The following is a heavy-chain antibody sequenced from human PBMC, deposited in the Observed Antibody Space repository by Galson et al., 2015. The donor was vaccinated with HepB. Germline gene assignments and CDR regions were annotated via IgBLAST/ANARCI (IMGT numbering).Heavy chain of an antibody. V-gene: IGHV1-3*01. CDR1: GYTFTSYA. D-gene: IGHD3-10*01. CDR3: ARINSGNDYYYYGMDV. Sequence: SGYTFTSYAMHWVRQAPGQRLEWMGWINAGNGNTKYSQKFQGRVTITRDTSASTAYMELSSLRSEDTAVYYCARINSGNDYYYYGMDVWGQGTTVTVSS. J-gene: IGHJ6*02. CDR2: INAGNGNT.